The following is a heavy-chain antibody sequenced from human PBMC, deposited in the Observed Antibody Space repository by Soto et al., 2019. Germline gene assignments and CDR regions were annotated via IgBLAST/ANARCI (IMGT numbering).Heavy chain of an antibody. CDR3: ASDARGSHGGGGSVNWCDP. V-gene: IGHV1-69*06. D-gene: IGHD1-26*01. Sequence: QVQLVQSGAEVQKPGSSVKVSCKASGVTFSSYGITWVRQAPGQGLEWMGGIIPTFGTAKHAQNIQGRATITADKATCRAKTERRSLRSGDTAVYYCASDARGSHGGGGSVNWCDPWGQGTLVTVSS. CDR2: IIPTFGTA. CDR1: GVTFSSYG. J-gene: IGHJ5*02.